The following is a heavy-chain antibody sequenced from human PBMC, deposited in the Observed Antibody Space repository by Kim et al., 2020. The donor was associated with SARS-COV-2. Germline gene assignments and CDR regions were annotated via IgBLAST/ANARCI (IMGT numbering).Heavy chain of an antibody. Sequence: TNYAQQLQGRVTMTTDTSTSTAYMELRSLRSDDTAVYYCARSHRYDGFDPWGQGTLVTVSS. CDR3: ARSHRYDGFDP. CDR2: T. J-gene: IGHJ5*02. D-gene: IGHD1-20*01. V-gene: IGHV1-18*01.